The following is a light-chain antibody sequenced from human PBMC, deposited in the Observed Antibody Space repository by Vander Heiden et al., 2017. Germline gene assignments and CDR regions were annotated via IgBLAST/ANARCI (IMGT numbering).Light chain of an antibody. J-gene: IGLJ1*01. CDR3: QAWDSSAGQV. CDR2: QDN. CDR1: ELGQRF. V-gene: IGLV3-1*01. Sequence: SYDLTQPHSVSVSPGQTATITCSGDELGQRFTSWYQQKPGQSPVSVIYQDNKRPSGIPERFSGSSSGNTATLTITGTQTMDEADYYCQAWDSSAGQVFGTGTKVTVL.